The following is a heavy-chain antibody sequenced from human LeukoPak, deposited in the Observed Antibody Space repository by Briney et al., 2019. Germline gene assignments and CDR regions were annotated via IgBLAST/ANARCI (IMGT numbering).Heavy chain of an antibody. D-gene: IGHD3-10*01. CDR1: GFTFSNAY. J-gene: IGHJ4*02. Sequence: GGSLRLSCAASGFTFSNAYMTWVRQAPGKGLEWVGRIKRKSDGGMSEYAAPVKGRFTISRDDSKNTVFLQMNSLNTEDTAVYYCITVHITLVRELITQYYYDYWGQGTLVTVSS. V-gene: IGHV3-15*01. CDR3: ITVHITLVRELITQYYYDY. CDR2: IKRKSDGGMS.